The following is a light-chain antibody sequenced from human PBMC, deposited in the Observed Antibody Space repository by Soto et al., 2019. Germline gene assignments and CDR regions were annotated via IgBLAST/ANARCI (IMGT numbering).Light chain of an antibody. J-gene: IGLJ3*02. Sequence: QSVLTQPPSVSAAPGQKVTISCSGSSSNIGNNYVSWYQQLPGTAPKVLIYENNKRPSGIPDRFSGSKSGTSATLGITGLQTGDEADYYCGTWDSSLSVSGVFGGGTKVTVL. CDR2: ENN. CDR1: SSNIGNNY. V-gene: IGLV1-51*02. CDR3: GTWDSSLSVSGV.